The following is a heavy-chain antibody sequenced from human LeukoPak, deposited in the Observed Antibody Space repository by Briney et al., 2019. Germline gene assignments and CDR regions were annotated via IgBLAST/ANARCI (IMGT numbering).Heavy chain of an antibody. J-gene: IGHJ4*02. CDR1: GFNFSSYW. Sequence: PGGFLRLSCAASGFNFSSYWMHCVRQAPGKGLVWVSRIITDGSSLSYADSEKGRFTISRDNAKNNLYLQINSLRGEDTAVYYCARDPLVWGHHYCDHWGQGTLVIVSS. CDR3: ARDPLVWGHHYCDH. V-gene: IGHV3-74*01. CDR2: IITDGSSL. D-gene: IGHD3-10*01.